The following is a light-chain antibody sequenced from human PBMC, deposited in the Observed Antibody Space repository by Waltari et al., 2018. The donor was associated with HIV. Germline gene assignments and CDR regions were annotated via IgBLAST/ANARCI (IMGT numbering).Light chain of an antibody. CDR2: DAS. J-gene: IGKJ4*01. Sequence: ILLTPFRATLSLSPGDRATLSCSASQSVSNYLAWYQQKPGQPPRLLIYDASNRATGIPARCSGSGSGTDFTLTISSLEPEDSAVYYCQQRSNWPPLTFGGGTKVEI. CDR1: QSVSNY. V-gene: IGKV3-11*01. CDR3: QQRSNWPPLT.